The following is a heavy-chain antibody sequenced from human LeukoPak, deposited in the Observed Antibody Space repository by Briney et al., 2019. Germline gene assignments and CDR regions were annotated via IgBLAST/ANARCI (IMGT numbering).Heavy chain of an antibody. Sequence: NSGNTGYAQKFQGRVTMTRNTSISTAYMGLSSLRSEDTAVYYCAGGTYYDFWSGYYGGMDVWGQGTTVTVSS. J-gene: IGHJ6*02. D-gene: IGHD3-3*01. CDR3: AGGTYYDFWSGYYGGMDV. V-gene: IGHV1-8*01. CDR2: NSGNT.